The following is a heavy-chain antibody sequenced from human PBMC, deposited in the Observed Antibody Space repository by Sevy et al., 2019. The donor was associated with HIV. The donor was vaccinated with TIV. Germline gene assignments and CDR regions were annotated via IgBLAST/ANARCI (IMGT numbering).Heavy chain of an antibody. CDR1: GFTFSSYA. Sequence: GGSLRLSCAASGFTFSSYAMHWVRQAPGKGLEWVAVISYDGSNKYYADSVKGRFTISRDNSKNTLYLQMNSLRAEDTAVYYCARGPIVGATMGVGFDYWGQGTLVTVSS. J-gene: IGHJ4*02. D-gene: IGHD1-26*01. V-gene: IGHV3-30-3*01. CDR2: ISYDGSNK. CDR3: ARGPIVGATMGVGFDY.